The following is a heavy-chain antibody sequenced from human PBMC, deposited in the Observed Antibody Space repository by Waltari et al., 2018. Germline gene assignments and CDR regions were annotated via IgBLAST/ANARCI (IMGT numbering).Heavy chain of an antibody. CDR3: ARDQTRVTCFGVVLGNNWFDP. Sequence: QLQLQESGPGLVKPSETLSLICTVSGGSISSSTYYWGWIRQHPGKGLEWIGSVCYSGNTYTNPSPKRRFTISLDTAKNQFSRKLTSVTAADTAVYYCARDQTRVTCFGVVLGNNWFDPWGQGTLVTVSS. D-gene: IGHD3-3*01. CDR1: GGSISSSTYY. CDR2: VCYSGNT. V-gene: IGHV4-39*07. J-gene: IGHJ5*02.